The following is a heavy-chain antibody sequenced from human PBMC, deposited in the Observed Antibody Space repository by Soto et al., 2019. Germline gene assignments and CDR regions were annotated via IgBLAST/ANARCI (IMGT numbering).Heavy chain of an antibody. J-gene: IGHJ6*02. CDR2: IIPIIGTP. CDR3: ASGALWFGVLLSNYYKYYGLAV. CDR1: GGTFNSYS. V-gene: IGHV1-69*01. D-gene: IGHD3-10*01. Sequence: QVQLVQSGAEVKKPGSSVKVSCKASGGTFNSYSITWVRQAPGQGLEWMGGIIPIIGTPNYAQKSQGRVTISADESTSTAYVEMRSLRSEDTAVYYCASGALWFGVLLSNYYKYYGLAVWGQGTTVTVSS.